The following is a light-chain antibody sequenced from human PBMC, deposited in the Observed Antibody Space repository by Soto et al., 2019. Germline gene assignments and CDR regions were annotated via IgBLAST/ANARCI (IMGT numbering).Light chain of an antibody. V-gene: IGKV1-39*01. CDR1: HSISTY. CDR2: AAS. J-gene: IGKJ5*01. CDR3: QQYSHLIT. Sequence: DIQMTQSPSSLSASVGDRVTITCRASHSISTYLNWYQQGPGKAPKLLIYAASSLQSGVPSRFSGSGSGTDFTFTISSLQPEDIATYYCQQYSHLITFGQGTRLEIK.